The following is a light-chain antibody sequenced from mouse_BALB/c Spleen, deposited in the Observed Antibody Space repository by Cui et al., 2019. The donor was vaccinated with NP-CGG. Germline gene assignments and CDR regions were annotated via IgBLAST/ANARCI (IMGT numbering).Light chain of an antibody. CDR2: GTN. CDR3: ALWYSNHWV. Sequence: QSVVTQDSALTTSPGETVTLTCRSSPGAVTTSNYANWVQEKPDHFFTGLIGGTNNRAPGVPARFSGSLIGDKAALTITGAQTEDEAIYFCALWYSNHWVFGGGTKLTVL. CDR1: PGAVTTSNY. V-gene: IGLV1*01. J-gene: IGLJ1*01.